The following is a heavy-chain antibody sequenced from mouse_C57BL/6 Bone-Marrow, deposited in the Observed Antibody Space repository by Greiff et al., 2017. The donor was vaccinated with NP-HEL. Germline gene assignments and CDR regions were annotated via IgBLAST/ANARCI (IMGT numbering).Heavy chain of an antibody. CDR2: ISYSGST. D-gene: IGHD1-1*01. CDR3: ARAGSSYRWYFDV. Sequence: DVQLQESGPGLAKPSQTLSLTCSVTGYSITSDYWNWLRKFPGNKLEYMGYISYSGSTYYNPSLKSRISITRDTSKNQYYLQLNSVTTEDTATYYCARAGSSYRWYFDVWGTGTTVTVSS. CDR1: GYSITSDY. J-gene: IGHJ1*03. V-gene: IGHV3-8*01.